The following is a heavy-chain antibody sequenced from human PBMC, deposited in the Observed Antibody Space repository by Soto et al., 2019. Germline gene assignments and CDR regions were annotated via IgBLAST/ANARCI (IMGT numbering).Heavy chain of an antibody. CDR2: IYYSGST. V-gene: IGHV4-61*08. Sequence: SETLSLTCTVSGGSISSGGYYWSWIRQHQGKDMEWIGYIYYSGSTNYNPSLKSRVTISVDTSKNQFSLKLSSVTAADTAVYYFARVREYSGYEWDSYWYFDLWGRGTLVTVSS. CDR1: GGSISSGGYY. CDR3: ARVREYSGYEWDSYWYFDL. D-gene: IGHD5-12*01. J-gene: IGHJ2*01.